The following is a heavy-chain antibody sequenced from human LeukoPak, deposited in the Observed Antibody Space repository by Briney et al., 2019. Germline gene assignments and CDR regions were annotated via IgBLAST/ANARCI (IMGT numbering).Heavy chain of an antibody. J-gene: IGHJ4*02. D-gene: IGHD1-26*01. CDR2: IYYSGST. CDR1: GGSISSSSYY. Sequence: PSETLSLTCTVSGGSISSSSYYWSWIRQPPGKGLEWIGYIYYSGSTNYNPSLKSRVTISVDTSKNQFSLKLSSVTAADTAVYYCARDLGVGALDYWGQGTLVTVSS. V-gene: IGHV4-61*01. CDR3: ARDLGVGALDY.